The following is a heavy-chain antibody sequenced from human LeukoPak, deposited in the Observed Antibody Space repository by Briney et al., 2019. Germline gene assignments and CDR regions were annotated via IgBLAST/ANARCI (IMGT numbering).Heavy chain of an antibody. Sequence: SETLSLTCTVSGGSISSYYWSWIREPAGKGLDWSGRIYTSGSTNYNPSLKSRVTMSVDTSKNQFSLKLSSVSAADTAVYYCARELPTVTTAFDIWGQGTMVTVSS. CDR3: ARELPTVTTAFDI. D-gene: IGHD4-17*01. CDR2: IYTSGST. CDR1: GGSISSYY. V-gene: IGHV4-4*07. J-gene: IGHJ3*02.